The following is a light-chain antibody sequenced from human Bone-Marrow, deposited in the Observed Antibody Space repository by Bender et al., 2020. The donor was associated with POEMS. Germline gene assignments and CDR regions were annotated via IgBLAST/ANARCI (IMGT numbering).Light chain of an antibody. Sequence: SFELTQPPSVSVSPGQTARITCSGDVLAKKFARWFQLKPGQAPVVVIYKDSERPSGIPERFSGSSSGTTVTLTISGAQIDDEADYYCYSAADFNVVFGTGTKVTVL. J-gene: IGLJ1*01. V-gene: IGLV3-27*01. CDR1: VLAKKF. CDR3: YSAADFNVV. CDR2: KDS.